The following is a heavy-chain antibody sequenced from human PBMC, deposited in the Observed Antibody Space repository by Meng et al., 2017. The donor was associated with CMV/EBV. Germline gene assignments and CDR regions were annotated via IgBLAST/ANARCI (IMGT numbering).Heavy chain of an antibody. CDR2: ISWNSGSI. D-gene: IGHD1-26*01. CDR1: GFTFDDYA. CDR3: AKDISPWDYYGMDV. V-gene: IGHV3-9*01. J-gene: IGHJ6*02. Sequence: GGSLRLSCAASGFTFDDYAMHWVRQAPGKGLEWVSGISWNSGSIGYADSVKGRFTISRDNAQNSLYLQMNSLRAEDTALYYCAKDISPWDYYGMDVWGQGTTVTVSS.